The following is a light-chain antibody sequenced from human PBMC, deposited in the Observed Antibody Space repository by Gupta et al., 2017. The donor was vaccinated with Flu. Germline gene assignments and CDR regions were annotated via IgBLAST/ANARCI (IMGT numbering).Light chain of an antibody. V-gene: IGKV4-1*01. CDR3: QQDWYLPYT. J-gene: IGKJ2*01. CDR2: SAS. Sequence: SPAQCASIECRFTLTFCASANNDNYVNWYQQKPGQPPRFLIYSASTLESGVPERFSGSVSGTTFTLTISSLQTEDVAIYYCQQDWYLPYTFGQGTKLEIK. CDR1: LTFCASANNDNY.